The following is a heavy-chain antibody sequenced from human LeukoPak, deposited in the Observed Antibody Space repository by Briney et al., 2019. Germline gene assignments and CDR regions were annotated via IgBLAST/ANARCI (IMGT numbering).Heavy chain of an antibody. CDR3: ASRWLRYYWFDP. Sequence: MSSETLSLTCTVSGGSISSYYWSWIRQPAGKGLEWIGRIYTSGSTNYNPSLKSRVTISVDTSKNQFSLKLSSVTAADTAVYYCASRWLRYYWFDPWGQGTLVTVSS. CDR1: GGSISSYY. CDR2: IYTSGST. J-gene: IGHJ5*02. D-gene: IGHD5-12*01. V-gene: IGHV4-4*07.